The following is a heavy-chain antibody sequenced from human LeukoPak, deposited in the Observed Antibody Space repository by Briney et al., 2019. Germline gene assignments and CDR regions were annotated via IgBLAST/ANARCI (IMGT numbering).Heavy chain of an antibody. CDR2: IYYSGST. V-gene: IGHV4-59*01. J-gene: IGHJ4*02. CDR3: ARVGEYSSGWYYFDY. Sequence: SETLSLTCTVSGGSISSYYWSWIRQPPGKGREWIGYIYYSGSTNYNPSLKSRVTISVDTSKNQFSLKLSSVTAADTAVYYCARVGEYSSGWYYFDYWGQGTLVTVSS. CDR1: GGSISSYY. D-gene: IGHD6-19*01.